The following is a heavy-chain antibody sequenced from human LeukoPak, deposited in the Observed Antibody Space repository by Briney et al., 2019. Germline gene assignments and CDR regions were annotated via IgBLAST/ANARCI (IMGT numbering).Heavy chain of an antibody. Sequence: GASVKVSCKASGDTFSSYAISWVRQAPGQGLEWMGGILPIFGTANYAQKFQGRVTIIADESTSTTYMELRSLRSEDTAVYYCAKQVHIADNWFDPWGQGTLVTVSS. D-gene: IGHD6-13*01. V-gene: IGHV1-69*13. CDR1: GDTFSSYA. CDR3: AKQVHIADNWFDP. CDR2: ILPIFGTA. J-gene: IGHJ5*02.